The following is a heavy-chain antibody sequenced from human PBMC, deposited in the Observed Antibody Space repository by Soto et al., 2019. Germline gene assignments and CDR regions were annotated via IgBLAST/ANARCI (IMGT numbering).Heavy chain of an antibody. CDR1: GGSITNYY. V-gene: IGHV4-59*08. J-gene: IGHJ6*02. D-gene: IGHD3-10*01. CDR3: ARHGFGPLHGLVDV. CDR2: INYDGYS. Sequence: QVQLQESGPGLVKPSETLSLTCTVSGGSITNYYCSWFRQPPGKGLEWIGYINYDGYSAYNLSLKXXVXXSLDASKTQFSLMLESVTATDTAVYYCARHGFGPLHGLVDVWGPGTTVMVSS.